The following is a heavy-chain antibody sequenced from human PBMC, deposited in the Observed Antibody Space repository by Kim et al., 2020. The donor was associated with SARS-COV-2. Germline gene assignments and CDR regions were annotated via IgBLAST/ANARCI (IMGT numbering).Heavy chain of an antibody. D-gene: IGHD3-10*01. J-gene: IGHJ5*02. V-gene: IGHV4-34*01. CDR3: ARGFRYYYGSGSYFYNWFDP. CDR2: INHSGST. Sequence: SETLSLTCAVYGGSFSGYYWSWIRQPPGKGLEWIGEINHSGSTNYNPSLKSRVTISVDTSKNQSSLKLSSVTAADTAVYYCARGFRYYYGSGSYFYNWFDPWGQGTLVTVSS. CDR1: GGSFSGYY.